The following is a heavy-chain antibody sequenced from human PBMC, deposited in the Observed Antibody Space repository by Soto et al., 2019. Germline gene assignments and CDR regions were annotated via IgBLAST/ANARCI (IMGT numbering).Heavy chain of an antibody. V-gene: IGHV1-69*13. CDR2: IIPIFGTA. D-gene: IGHD2-15*01. Sequence: GASVKVSCKASGYTFTSYGISWVRQAPGQGLEWMGGIIPIFGTANYAQKFQGRVTITADESTSTAYMELSSLRSEDTAVYYCAREEKFCSGGSCYFDYWGQGTLVTVSS. CDR1: GYTFTSYG. J-gene: IGHJ4*02. CDR3: AREEKFCSGGSCYFDY.